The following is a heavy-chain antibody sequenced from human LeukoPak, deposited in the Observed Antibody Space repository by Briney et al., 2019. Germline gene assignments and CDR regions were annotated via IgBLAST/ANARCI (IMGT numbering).Heavy chain of an antibody. CDR2: ISGSGGST. CDR3: AKDDSSTLFDY. D-gene: IGHD6-13*01. Sequence: GGTLRLSCAASRFTFSSYGMNWVRQAPGKGLEWVSAISGSGGSTYYADSVKGRFTISRDNSKNTLYLQMNSLRAEDTAVYYCAKDDSSTLFDYWGQGTLVTVSS. CDR1: RFTFSSYG. V-gene: IGHV3-23*01. J-gene: IGHJ4*02.